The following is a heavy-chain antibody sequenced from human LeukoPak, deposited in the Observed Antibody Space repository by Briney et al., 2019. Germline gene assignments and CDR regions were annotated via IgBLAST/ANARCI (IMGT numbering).Heavy chain of an antibody. D-gene: IGHD3-22*01. V-gene: IGHV4-59*01. CDR1: GGSISSYY. Sequence: SETLSLTXTVSGGSISSYYWSWIRQPPGKGLEWIGYIYYSGSTNYNPSLKGRVTISVDTSRNQFSLKLSSLTAADTAVYYCARYYYESSGYYVLDYWGQGTLVTVSS. J-gene: IGHJ4*02. CDR2: IYYSGST. CDR3: ARYYYESSGYYVLDY.